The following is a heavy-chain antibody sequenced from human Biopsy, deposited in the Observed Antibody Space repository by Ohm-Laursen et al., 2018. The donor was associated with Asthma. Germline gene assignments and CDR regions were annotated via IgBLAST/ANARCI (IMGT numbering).Heavy chain of an antibody. CDR3: ARGGYCASPTCPWGRYATDV. J-gene: IGHJ6*02. V-gene: IGHV3-7*01. CDR2: IKKDGSEK. Sequence: LSLTCAASGFTFSSYWMSWVRQAPGKGLEWVANIKKDGSEKYYVDSVKGRFTISRDNAKNSLYLHMNSLRAEDTAVYYCARGGYCASPTCPWGRYATDVWGQGTTVTVSS. D-gene: IGHD2-2*01. CDR1: GFTFSSYW.